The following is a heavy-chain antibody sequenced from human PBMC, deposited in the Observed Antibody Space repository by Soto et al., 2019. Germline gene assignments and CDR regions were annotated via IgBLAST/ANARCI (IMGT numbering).Heavy chain of an antibody. J-gene: IGHJ3*02. D-gene: IGHD3-16*01. CDR3: ARLSSRMINAFDI. CDR2: IYYSGST. Sequence: QVQLQESGPGLVKPSQTLSLTCTVSGGSISSGDYYWSWIRQPPGKGLEWIGYIYYSGSTYYNPSLKSRVTISVDTSKNQFSLKLISVTAADTAVYYCARLSSRMINAFDIWGQGTMVTVSS. V-gene: IGHV4-30-4*01. CDR1: GGSISSGDYY.